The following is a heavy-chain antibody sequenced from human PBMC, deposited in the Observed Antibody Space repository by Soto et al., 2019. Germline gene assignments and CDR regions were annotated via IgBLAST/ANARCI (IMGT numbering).Heavy chain of an antibody. Sequence: QVQLQQWGAGLLKPSETLSLTCAVYGGSFSGYYWSWIRQPPGKGLEWIGEINHSGSTNYNPSLKSRVTISVDTSKNQFSLKLSSVTAADTAVYYCARGINCSGGSCSNEGVKVGIYYFDYWGQGTLVTVSS. V-gene: IGHV4-34*01. J-gene: IGHJ4*02. CDR3: ARGINCSGGSCSNEGVKVGIYYFDY. CDR1: GGSFSGYY. CDR2: INHSGST. D-gene: IGHD2-15*01.